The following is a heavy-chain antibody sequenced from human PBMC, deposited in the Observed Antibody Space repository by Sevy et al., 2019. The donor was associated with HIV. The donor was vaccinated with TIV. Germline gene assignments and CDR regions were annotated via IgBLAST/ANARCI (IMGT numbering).Heavy chain of an antibody. Sequence: ASVKVSCKASGGTFSSYAISWVRQAPGQRLEWMGGIIPIFGTANYAQKFQGRVTITADESTSTAYMELSSLRSEDTAVYYCARAAGLQNSNYMFDYWGQGTLVTVSS. V-gene: IGHV1-69*13. CDR1: GGTFSSYA. CDR2: IIPIFGTA. J-gene: IGHJ4*02. D-gene: IGHD4-4*01. CDR3: ARAAGLQNSNYMFDY.